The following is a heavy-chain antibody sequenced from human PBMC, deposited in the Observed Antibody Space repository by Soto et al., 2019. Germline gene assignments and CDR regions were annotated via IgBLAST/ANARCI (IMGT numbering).Heavy chain of an antibody. CDR3: SSHSPEDMRRT. D-gene: IGHD2-15*01. CDR1: GFTFSDSP. Sequence: EVQLVESGGGLVQPGGSLKLSCTASGFTFSDSPMHWVRQASGKGLEWVGRIRSKADSYATAYGASVKGRFTISRDDSTNTAYLQMNSLKTEDAAVYYCSSHSPEDMRRTWGQGTLVTVSS. V-gene: IGHV3-73*02. CDR2: IRSKADSYAT. J-gene: IGHJ5*02.